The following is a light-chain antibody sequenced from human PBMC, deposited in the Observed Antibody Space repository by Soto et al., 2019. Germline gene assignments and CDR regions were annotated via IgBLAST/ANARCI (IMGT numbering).Light chain of an antibody. CDR3: PSSTTDRLCV. CDR2: KVS. CDR1: SSDVGGSNY. V-gene: IGLV2-14*01. Sequence: QSVLTQTASVSGYPGQSITISCTGTSSDVGGSNYVSWYQQYPGKVPKLMINKVSNRPSGVSNGFSGSKSAYTASLTISGRQAEDEADYFCPSSTTDRLCVFGTGTKVTVL. J-gene: IGLJ1*01.